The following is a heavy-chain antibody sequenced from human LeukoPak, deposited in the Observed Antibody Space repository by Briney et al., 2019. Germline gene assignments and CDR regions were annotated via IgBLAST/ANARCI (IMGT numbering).Heavy chain of an antibody. J-gene: IGHJ4*02. D-gene: IGHD1-14*01. CDR1: GFTFDDYA. CDR3: AKTPPSYGR. CDR2: ISGNGDTT. V-gene: IGHV3-43*02. Sequence: GGSLRLSCAVSGFTFDDYAMHWVRQAPGKGLEWVSLISGNGDTTYYADSVKGRFTISRDNSKNSLYLQMNSLRTEDTALYYCAKTPPSYGRWGQGTLVTVSS.